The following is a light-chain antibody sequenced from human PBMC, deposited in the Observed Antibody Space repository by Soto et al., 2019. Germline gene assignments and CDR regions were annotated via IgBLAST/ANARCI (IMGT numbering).Light chain of an antibody. Sequence: DIQMTQSPSTLSASVGDRVTITCRASQSISTWLAWYQQKPGKAPKLLIYKASSLGGVVPSRFSGSGSGTEFNITISSLQPDDFATYYCKQYNTYPLTFGGGTTVEIK. CDR3: KQYNTYPLT. CDR1: QSISTW. J-gene: IGKJ4*01. V-gene: IGKV1-5*03. CDR2: KAS.